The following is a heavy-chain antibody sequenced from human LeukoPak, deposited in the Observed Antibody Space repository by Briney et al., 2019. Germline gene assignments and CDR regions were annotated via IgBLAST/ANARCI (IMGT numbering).Heavy chain of an antibody. J-gene: IGHJ5*02. CDR3: ARHAPRSSYCSGGSCYGDWFDH. D-gene: IGHD2-15*01. CDR2: IYYSGST. V-gene: IGHV4-39*01. CDR1: GGSISSSSYY. Sequence: SETLSLTCTVSGGSISSSSYYWGWLRQPPGKGLGWIGSIYYSGSTYYNPSLKSRVTISVDTSKNQFSLKLRSVTAADTAVYYCARHAPRSSYCSGGSCYGDWFDHWGQGTLVTVSS.